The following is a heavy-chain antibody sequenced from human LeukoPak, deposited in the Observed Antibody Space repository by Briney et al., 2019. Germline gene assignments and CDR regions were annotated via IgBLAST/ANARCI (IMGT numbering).Heavy chain of an antibody. J-gene: IGHJ5*02. D-gene: IGHD6-19*01. CDR2: ISAYSGNT. V-gene: IGHV1-18*01. CDR3: ARDRRIPVSIGWPLGVWFDP. CDR1: GYTFTSSG. Sequence: ASVKVSCKASGYTFTSSGISWGRHAPGQGLEGMGCISAYSGNTNYAQKLQGRVTMTTDTSTSTAYMELRSLRSDDTAVYYCARDRRIPVSIGWPLGVWFDPWGQGSLVAVSS.